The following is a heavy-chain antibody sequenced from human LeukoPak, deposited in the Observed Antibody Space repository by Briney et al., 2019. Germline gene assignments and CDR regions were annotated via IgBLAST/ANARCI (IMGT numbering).Heavy chain of an antibody. CDR3: AKSDGNIVVVTAIDY. Sequence: GGSLRLSCAASGFTFSSYWMSWVRQAPGKGLEWVANIKQDGSEKYYVDSVKGRFTISRDNSKNTLYLQMNSLRAEDTAVYYCAKSDGNIVVVTAIDYWGQGTLVTVSS. D-gene: IGHD2-21*02. CDR1: GFTFSSYW. CDR2: IKQDGSEK. V-gene: IGHV3-7*01. J-gene: IGHJ4*02.